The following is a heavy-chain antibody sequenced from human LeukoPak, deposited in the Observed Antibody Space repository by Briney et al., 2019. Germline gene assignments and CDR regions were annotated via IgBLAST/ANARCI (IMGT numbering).Heavy chain of an antibody. Sequence: SETLSLTCAVSGYSISSSNWWGWIRQPPGKGLEWIGYIYYSGSIYYNPSLKSRVTMSVDTSKNQFSLKLSSVTAVDTAVYYCARVAAAGTYYFDYWGQGTLVTVSS. CDR2: IYYSGSI. D-gene: IGHD6-13*01. CDR3: ARVAAAGTYYFDY. V-gene: IGHV4-28*05. J-gene: IGHJ4*02. CDR1: GYSISSSNW.